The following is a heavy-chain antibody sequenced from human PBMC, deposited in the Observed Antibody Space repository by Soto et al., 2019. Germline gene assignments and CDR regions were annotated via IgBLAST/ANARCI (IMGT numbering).Heavy chain of an antibody. J-gene: IGHJ6*02. CDR3: ARGRNPHSSSWSYGMDV. CDR2: INHSGST. Sequence: QVQLQQWGAGLLKPSETLSLTCAVYGGSFSGYYWSWIRQPPGKGLEWIGEINHSGSTNYNPSLKSRVTISVDTSKSQFSLKLSSVTAADTAVYYCARGRNPHSSSWSYGMDVWGQGTTVTVSS. D-gene: IGHD6-13*01. CDR1: GGSFSGYY. V-gene: IGHV4-34*01.